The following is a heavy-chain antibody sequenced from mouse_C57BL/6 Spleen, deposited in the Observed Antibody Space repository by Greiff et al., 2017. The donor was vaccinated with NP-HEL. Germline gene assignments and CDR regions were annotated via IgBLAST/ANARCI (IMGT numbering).Heavy chain of an antibody. Sequence: EVQLQQSGPVLVKPGASVKMSCKASGYTFTDYYMNWVKQSHGKSLEWIGVINPYNGGTSYNQKFKGKATLTVDKSSSTAYMELNSLTSEDSAVYYCARGDYDGENYFDYWGQGTTLTVSS. CDR3: ARGDYDGENYFDY. V-gene: IGHV1-19*01. J-gene: IGHJ2*01. CDR2: INPYNGGT. CDR1: GYTFTDYY. D-gene: IGHD2-4*01.